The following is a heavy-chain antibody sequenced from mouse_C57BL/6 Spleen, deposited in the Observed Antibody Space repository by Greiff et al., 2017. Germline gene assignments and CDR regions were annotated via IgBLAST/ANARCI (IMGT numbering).Heavy chain of an antibody. CDR3: ARGPVVGGYFDY. CDR2: INYDGSST. J-gene: IGHJ2*01. CDR1: GFTFSDYY. D-gene: IGHD1-1*01. Sequence: EVMLVASEGGLVQPGSSMKLSCTASGFTFSDYYMAWVRQVPEKGLEWVANINYDGSSTYYLDSLKSRFIISRDNAKNILYLQMSSLKSEDTATYYCARGPVVGGYFDYWGQGTTLTVSS. V-gene: IGHV5-16*01.